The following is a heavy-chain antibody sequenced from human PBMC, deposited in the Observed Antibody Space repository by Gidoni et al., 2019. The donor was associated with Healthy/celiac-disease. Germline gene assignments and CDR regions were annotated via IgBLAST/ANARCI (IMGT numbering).Heavy chain of an antibody. CDR3: ARDQSDGYIDAFDI. J-gene: IGHJ3*02. CDR2: IYTSGST. V-gene: IGHV4-4*07. Sequence: QVQLQESGPGMVKPSETLSLTCTVSGGSISSYYWSWIRQPAGKGLEWIGRIYTSGSTNYNPSRKSRVTMSVDTSKNQFSLKLSSVTAADTAVYYCARDQSDGYIDAFDIWGQGTMVTVSS. D-gene: IGHD6-13*01. CDR1: GGSISSYY.